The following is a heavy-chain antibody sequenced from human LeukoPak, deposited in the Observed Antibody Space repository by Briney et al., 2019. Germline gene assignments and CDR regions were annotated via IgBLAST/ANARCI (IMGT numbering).Heavy chain of an antibody. J-gene: IGHJ4*02. D-gene: IGHD3-3*01. CDR1: GASLSSYY. CDR2: ISDTGWT. V-gene: IGHV4-59*07. CDR3: VTGYYEPFDN. Sequence: SDILSLTCNVSGASLSSYYWGWIRQSPGKGLEWLGYISDTGWTDYNPSLKSRGTLSLDMSKNQFSLRLTSVTAADTAVYYCVTGYYEPFDNWGQGTLV.